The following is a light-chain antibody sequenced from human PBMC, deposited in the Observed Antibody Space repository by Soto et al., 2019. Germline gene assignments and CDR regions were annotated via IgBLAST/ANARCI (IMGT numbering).Light chain of an antibody. Sequence: IHMTPSPSTLFVSVSYRFTIIFRASHSLIKWLAWYQQKPGKAPKLLIYEASTLQSGVPSRFSGSGSGTEFTLTISSLQPDDSATYYCQQYNTFLTFGGGTKVDIK. CDR2: EAS. J-gene: IGKJ4*01. V-gene: IGKV1-5*03. CDR3: QQYNTFLT. CDR1: HSLIKW.